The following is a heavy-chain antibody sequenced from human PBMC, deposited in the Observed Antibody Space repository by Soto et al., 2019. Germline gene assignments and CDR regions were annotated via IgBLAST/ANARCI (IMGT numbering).Heavy chain of an antibody. J-gene: IGHJ6*02. Sequence: QVQLVQSGAEVKKPGSSVKVSCKASGGTFSSYAISWVRQAPGQGLEWMGGIIPIFGTANYAQKFQGRVTITADESTSTAYMELSSLRSEDTAVYYCARDNGARPGVCYYYGMDVWGQGTTVTVSS. D-gene: IGHD3-10*01. CDR1: GGTFSSYA. CDR2: IIPIFGTA. CDR3: ARDNGARPGVCYYYGMDV. V-gene: IGHV1-69*01.